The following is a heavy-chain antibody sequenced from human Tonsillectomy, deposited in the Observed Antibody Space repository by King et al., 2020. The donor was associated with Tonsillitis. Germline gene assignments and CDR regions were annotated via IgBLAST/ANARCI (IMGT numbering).Heavy chain of an antibody. CDR2: IYYSESN. D-gene: IGHD3-10*01. CDR3: ARVAGTYVGFGQLYFDY. CDR1: GGFISNYY. J-gene: IGHJ4*02. V-gene: IGHV4-59*01. Sequence: VQLQESGPGLVKPSETLSLTCTVSGGFISNYYWSWVRQTPGKGLEWIGDIYYSESNKYNPSLKSRVTISLDTSKNQLSLKLSSVTAADTAVDYCARVAGTYVGFGQLYFDYWGQGTLVTVSS.